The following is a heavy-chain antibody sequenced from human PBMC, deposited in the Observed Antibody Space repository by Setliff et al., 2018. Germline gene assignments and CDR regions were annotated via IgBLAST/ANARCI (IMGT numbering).Heavy chain of an antibody. V-gene: IGHV3-15*07. CDR3: ARVVDMGWFDP. J-gene: IGHJ5*02. Sequence: GGSLRLSCAASGFTFSNAWMNWVRQAPGKGLERVGRIKGKTDGLTTDYAAPVKGRFTISRDDSKNTVFLQMNSLKTEDTAVYYCARVVDMGWFDPWGQGTLVTVS. CDR2: IKGKTDGLTT. CDR1: GFTFSNAW.